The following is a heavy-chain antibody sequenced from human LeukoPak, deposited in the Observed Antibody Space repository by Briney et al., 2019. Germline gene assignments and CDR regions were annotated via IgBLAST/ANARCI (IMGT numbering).Heavy chain of an antibody. D-gene: IGHD2/OR15-2a*01. CDR1: GFTFSSYA. V-gene: IGHV3-30*04. J-gene: IGHJ5*02. CDR3: ARGGAFLLSQFDP. Sequence: GGSLRLSCAASGFTFSSYAMHWVRQAPGKGLEWVAVISYDGSNKYYADSVKGRFTISRDNSKNTLYLQMNSLRAEDTAVFYCARGGAFLLSQFDPWGQGTLVTVSS. CDR2: ISYDGSNK.